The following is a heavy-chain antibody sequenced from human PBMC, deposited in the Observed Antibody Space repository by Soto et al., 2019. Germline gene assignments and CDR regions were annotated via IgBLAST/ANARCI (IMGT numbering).Heavy chain of an antibody. J-gene: IGHJ6*03. V-gene: IGHV4-59*12. D-gene: IGHD3-10*01. Sequence: SETLSLTCTVSGGSISSYYWSWIRQPPGKGLEWIGYIYYSGSTNYNPSLKSRVTISVDTSKNQFSLKLSSVTAADTAVYYCAIVLIKPPGYYYYYYMAVWGKGTTVTVSS. CDR2: IYYSGST. CDR1: GGSISSYY. CDR3: AIVLIKPPGYYYYYYMAV.